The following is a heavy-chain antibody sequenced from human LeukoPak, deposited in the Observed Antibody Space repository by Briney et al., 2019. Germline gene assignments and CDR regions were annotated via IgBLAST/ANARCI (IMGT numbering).Heavy chain of an antibody. D-gene: IGHD3-3*01. V-gene: IGHV1-8*01. CDR2: MNPNSGDT. J-gene: IGHJ4*02. CDR3: ATGPRSITIFGVGLDY. Sequence: ASVKVSCKASGYSFTSYDINWVRQATGQGLEWMGWMNPNSGDTGYAQKFQGRVTMTEDTSTDTAYMELSSLRSEDTAVYYCATGPRSITIFGVGLDYWGQGTLVTVSS. CDR1: GYSFTSYD.